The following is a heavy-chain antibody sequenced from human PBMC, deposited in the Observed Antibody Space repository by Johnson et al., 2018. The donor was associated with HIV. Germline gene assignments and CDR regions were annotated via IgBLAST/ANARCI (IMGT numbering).Heavy chain of an antibody. Sequence: QVQLVESGGGVVQPGRSLRLSCVASGFTFSRYWMTWVRQAPGKGLEWVAVISYDGSNKYFADSVKGRFTISRDNSENTLYLQMNSLRPEDTAVYYCAKTPGDDWYYSEGSDAFDVWGQGTLVTVSS. J-gene: IGHJ3*01. CDR1: GFTFSRYW. CDR2: ISYDGSNK. V-gene: IGHV3-30*18. D-gene: IGHD2-21*02. CDR3: AKTPGDDWYYSEGSDAFDV.